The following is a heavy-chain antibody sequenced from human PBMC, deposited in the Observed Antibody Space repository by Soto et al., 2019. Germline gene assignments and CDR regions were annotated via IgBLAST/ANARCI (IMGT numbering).Heavy chain of an antibody. CDR1: GGSISSYY. CDR2: IYYSGST. Sequence: SATLSLTCTVSGGSISSYYWSWIRQPPGKGLEWIGYIYYSGSTNHNPSLKSRVTISVDTSKNQFSLKLSSVTAADTAVYFCARGENRRFTVTTVFDYWVQGTLVTVSS. CDR3: ARGENRRFTVTTVFDY. V-gene: IGHV4-59*12. D-gene: IGHD4-4*01. J-gene: IGHJ4*02.